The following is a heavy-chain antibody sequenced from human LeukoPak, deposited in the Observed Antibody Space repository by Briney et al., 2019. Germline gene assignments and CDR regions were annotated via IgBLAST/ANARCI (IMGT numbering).Heavy chain of an antibody. CDR3: ARDFTWLGVAAAEDY. D-gene: IGHD6-13*01. CDR1: GGTFSSYA. J-gene: IGHJ4*02. V-gene: IGHV1-69*04. Sequence: SVKVSCKASGGTFSSYAISWVRQAPGQGLEWMGRIIPILGIANYAQKFQGRVTITADKSTSTAYMELSSLRSEDTAVYYCARDFTWLGVAAAEDYWGQGTLVTVSS. CDR2: IIPILGIA.